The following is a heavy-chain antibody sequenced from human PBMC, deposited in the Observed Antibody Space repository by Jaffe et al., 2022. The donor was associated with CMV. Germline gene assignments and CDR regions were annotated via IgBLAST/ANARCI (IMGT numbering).Heavy chain of an antibody. CDR1: GFSLSTSGVG. CDR3: ALRSVYSSSRSLKPDGFDY. D-gene: IGHD6-6*01. CDR2: IYWDDDK. Sequence: QITLKESGPTLVKPTQTLTLTCTFSGFSLSTSGVGVGWIRQPPGKALEWLALIYWDDDKRYSPSLKSRLTITKDTSKNQVVLTMTNMDPVDTATYYCALRSVYSSSRSLKPDGFDYWGQGTLVTVSS. J-gene: IGHJ4*02. V-gene: IGHV2-5*02.